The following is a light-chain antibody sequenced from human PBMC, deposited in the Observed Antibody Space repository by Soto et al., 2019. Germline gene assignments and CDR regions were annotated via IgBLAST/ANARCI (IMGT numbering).Light chain of an antibody. J-gene: IGKJ1*01. Sequence: DIQMTQSPSTLSASVGDRVTITCRASQSISSWLAWYQQKPGKAPKLLIYKASSLESGVPSRFSGSGSGPEFTLTISRLQTDDFATYYCQQYNSPWTFGQGTKVEIK. V-gene: IGKV1-5*03. CDR2: KAS. CDR1: QSISSW. CDR3: QQYNSPWT.